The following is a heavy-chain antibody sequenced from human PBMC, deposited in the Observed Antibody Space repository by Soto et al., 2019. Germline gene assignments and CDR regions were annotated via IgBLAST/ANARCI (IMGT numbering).Heavy chain of an antibody. J-gene: IGHJ6*02. Sequence: QVQLVQSGAEVKKPGSSVKVSCGASGGTFSSYPINWVRQAPGQGLEWMGGIIPFFGKSKYAQKFQGRVTITADESTSTAYMELRSLRSEDTAVYYCARVGHITNYGMAVWSQGTTVNVSS. V-gene: IGHV1-69*01. D-gene: IGHD1-26*01. CDR2: IIPFFGKS. CDR1: GGTFSSYP. CDR3: ARVGHITNYGMAV.